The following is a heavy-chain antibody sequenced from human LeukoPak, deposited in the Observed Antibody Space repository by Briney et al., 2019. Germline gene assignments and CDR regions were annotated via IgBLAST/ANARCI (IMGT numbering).Heavy chain of an antibody. J-gene: IGHJ3*02. CDR1: GYTFTSYY. V-gene: IGHV1-46*01. CDR2: INPSGGST. CDR3: ARDPDVVVVAATTPDAFDI. D-gene: IGHD2-15*01. Sequence: ASVKVSCKASGYTFTSYYMHRVRQAPGQGLEWMGIINPSGGSTSYAQKFQGRVTMTRDKSTSTVYMELSSLRSEDTAVYYCARDPDVVVVAATTPDAFDIWGQGTMDTVSS.